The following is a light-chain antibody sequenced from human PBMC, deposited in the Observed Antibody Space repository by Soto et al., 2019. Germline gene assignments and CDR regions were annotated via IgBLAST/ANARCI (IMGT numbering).Light chain of an antibody. J-gene: IGKJ1*01. CDR1: QSVSSN. V-gene: IGKV3-15*01. CDR2: GAS. CDR3: QQYGRSPTT. Sequence: EIVMTQSPATLSVSPGERATLSCRASQSVSSNLAWYQQKPGQAPRLLIYGASTRATGIPARFSGSGSGTEFTPTISSLQSEDFAVYYCQQYGRSPTTFGQGTKVDIK.